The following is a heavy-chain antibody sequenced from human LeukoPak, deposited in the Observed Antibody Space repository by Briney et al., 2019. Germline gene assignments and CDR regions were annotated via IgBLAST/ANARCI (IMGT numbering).Heavy chain of an antibody. J-gene: IGHJ6*03. CDR3: TTSSGRRAYRDLYYYYMDV. CDR1: GFTFSNAW. CDR2: IKSKTDGGTT. Sequence: NPGGSLRLSCAASGFTFSNAWMSWVRQAPGKGLEWVGRIKSKTDGGTTDYAAPVKGRFTISRDDSKNTLYLQMNSLKTEDTAVYYCTTSSGRRAYRDLYYYYMDVWGKGTTVTVSS. V-gene: IGHV3-15*01. D-gene: IGHD1-26*01.